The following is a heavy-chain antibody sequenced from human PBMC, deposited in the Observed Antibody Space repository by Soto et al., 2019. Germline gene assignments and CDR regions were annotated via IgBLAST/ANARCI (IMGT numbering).Heavy chain of an antibody. D-gene: IGHD1-1*01. CDR3: ARANCVRCPFDL. Sequence: QVQLQESGPRLAKPSESLSLTCSVSGASLTRGVYYWSWVRQPPGRQLEWIGSIYYRGTTNYNPSLTGRDTISEDTPTNQVSVTVKSVTAADTAVYFCARANCVRCPFDLWGQGTLVTVSS. V-gene: IGHV4-61*08. J-gene: IGHJ4*02. CDR1: GASLTRGVYY. CDR2: IYYRGTT.